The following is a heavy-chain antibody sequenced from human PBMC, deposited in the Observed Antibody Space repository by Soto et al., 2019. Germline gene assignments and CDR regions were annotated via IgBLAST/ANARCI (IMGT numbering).Heavy chain of an antibody. CDR3: ARDRGNGSGSYGVSAFDI. CDR1: GYTFTGYY. V-gene: IGHV1-2*04. CDR2: INPNSGGT. J-gene: IGHJ3*02. D-gene: IGHD3-10*01. Sequence: GSVKVSCKASGYTFTGYYMHWVRQAPGQGLEWMGWINPNSGGTNYAQKFQGWVTMTRDTSISTAYMELSRLRSDDTAVYYCARDRGNGSGSYGVSAFDIWGQGTMVTVSS.